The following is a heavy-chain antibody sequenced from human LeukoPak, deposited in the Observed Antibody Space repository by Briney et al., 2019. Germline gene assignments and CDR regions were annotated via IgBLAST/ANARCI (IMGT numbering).Heavy chain of an antibody. CDR2: INAGSSHI. V-gene: IGHV3-21*01. CDR3: GRESHSYHNFACYSPCAFDI. CDR1: GFIFSNSA. J-gene: IGHJ3*02. D-gene: IGHD3-9*01. Sequence: PGGSLRLSCAASGFIFSNSAMNWVRQAPGKGLDWVSSINAGSSHIYYADSVKGRFTISRDNAKNSVYLQMNSLRAEDTAVYYCGRESHSYHNFACYSPCAFDIWGQGTNVTGSS.